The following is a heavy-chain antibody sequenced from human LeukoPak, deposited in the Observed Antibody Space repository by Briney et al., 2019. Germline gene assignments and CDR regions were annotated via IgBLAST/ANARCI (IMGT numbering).Heavy chain of an antibody. Sequence: GGSLRLSCAASGFTFSSYAMHWVRQAPGKGLEWVAVISYDGSNKYYADSVKGRFTISRDNAKNSLYLQMNSLRAEDTAVYYCARDGGRDGYNYFTDYWGQGTLVTVSS. CDR2: ISYDGSNK. CDR3: ARDGGRDGYNYFTDY. CDR1: GFTFSSYA. J-gene: IGHJ4*02. D-gene: IGHD5-24*01. V-gene: IGHV3-30*04.